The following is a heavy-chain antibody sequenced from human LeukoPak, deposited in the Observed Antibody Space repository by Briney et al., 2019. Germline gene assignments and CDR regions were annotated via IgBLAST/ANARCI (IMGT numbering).Heavy chain of an antibody. Sequence: SETLSLTCAVYGGSFSGYYWSWIRQPPGKGLEWIGEINHSGSTNYNPSLKSRVTTSVDTSKNQFSLKLSSVTAADTAVYYCARMATYDSSGYYYSDYWGQGTLVTVSS. CDR3: ARMATYDSSGYYYSDY. J-gene: IGHJ4*02. CDR1: GGSFSGYY. CDR2: INHSGST. D-gene: IGHD3-22*01. V-gene: IGHV4-34*01.